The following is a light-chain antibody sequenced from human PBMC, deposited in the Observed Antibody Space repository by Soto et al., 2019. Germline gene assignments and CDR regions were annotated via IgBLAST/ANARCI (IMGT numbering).Light chain of an antibody. CDR3: QHHNSYSQT. V-gene: IGKV1-5*01. J-gene: IGKJ1*01. Sequence: DIQMTQSPPTLSASVGDRVTITCRASQSIRHYLARYQQMPGKAPKLLIYGASTFQSGVTSRFSGSGSGTEFTLTISSLQPDDFGTYFCQHHNSYSQTFGQGTKVEIK. CDR1: QSIRHY. CDR2: GAS.